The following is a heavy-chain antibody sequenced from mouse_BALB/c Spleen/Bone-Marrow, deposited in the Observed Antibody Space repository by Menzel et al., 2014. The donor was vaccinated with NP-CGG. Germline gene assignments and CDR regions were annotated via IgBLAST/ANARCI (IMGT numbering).Heavy chain of an antibody. CDR2: ISDGGSST. CDR3: GRGGGSMDY. Sequence: QTPEKRLEWVATISDGGSSTYYLDSVKGRFTISRDSAKNILYLQMSSLKSEDTAMYYCGRGGGSMDYWGQGTSVTVSS. J-gene: IGHJ4*01. V-gene: IGHV5-4*02.